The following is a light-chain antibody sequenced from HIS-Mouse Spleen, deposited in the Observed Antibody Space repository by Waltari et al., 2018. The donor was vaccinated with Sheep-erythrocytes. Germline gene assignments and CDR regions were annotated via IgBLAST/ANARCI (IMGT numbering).Light chain of an antibody. CDR1: KLGDKY. J-gene: IGLJ2*01. CDR2: QDS. Sequence: SYELTQPPSVSVSPGQTASIPCSGDKLGDKYACWYQRKPGQSPVLVIYQDSKRPSGIPERFSGSNSGNTATLTISGTQAMDEADYYCQAWDSSTAVFGGGTKLTVL. CDR3: QAWDSSTAV. V-gene: IGLV3-1*01.